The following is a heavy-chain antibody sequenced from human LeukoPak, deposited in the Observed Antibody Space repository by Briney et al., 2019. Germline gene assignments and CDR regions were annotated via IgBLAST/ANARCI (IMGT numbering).Heavy chain of an antibody. CDR3: ARGYGSSWFYS. J-gene: IGHJ5*01. Sequence: GGSLRLSCAASGFTFSTYWMTWVRQTPGKGLEWVSYISDSSSAIYYADSVEGRFTISRDNAKNSLYLQMNSLRAEDTAVYYCARGYGSSWFYSWGQGTLVTVSS. V-gene: IGHV3-48*04. CDR2: ISDSSSAI. CDR1: GFTFSTYW. D-gene: IGHD6-13*01.